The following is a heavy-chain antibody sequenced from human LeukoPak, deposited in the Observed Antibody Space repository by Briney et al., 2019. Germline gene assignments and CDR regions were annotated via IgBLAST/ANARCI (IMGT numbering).Heavy chain of an antibody. D-gene: IGHD6-13*01. CDR3: ARDRQLVRQGYYYYYGMDV. CDR2: IYYSGST. CDR1: GGSISSYY. J-gene: IGHJ6*02. V-gene: IGHV4-59*01. Sequence: SETLSLTCTVSGGSISSYYWSWIRQPPGKGLEWIGYIYYSGSTNYNPSLKSRVTISVDTPKNQFSLKLSSVTAADTAVYYCARDRQLVRQGYYYYYGMDVWGQGTTVTVSS.